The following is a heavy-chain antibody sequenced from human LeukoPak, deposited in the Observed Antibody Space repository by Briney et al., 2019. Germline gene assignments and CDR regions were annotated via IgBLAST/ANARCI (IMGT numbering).Heavy chain of an antibody. CDR2: IYYSGST. CDR1: GGSFSSYY. J-gene: IGHJ4*02. D-gene: IGHD5-24*01. CDR3: ARVRDGYNPYYFDY. Sequence: SETLSLTCAVYGGSFSSYYWSWIRQPPGKGLEWIGYIYYSGSTNYNPSLKSRVTISVDTSKNQFSLKLSSVTAADTAVYYCARVRDGYNPYYFDYWGQGTLVTVSS. V-gene: IGHV4-59*01.